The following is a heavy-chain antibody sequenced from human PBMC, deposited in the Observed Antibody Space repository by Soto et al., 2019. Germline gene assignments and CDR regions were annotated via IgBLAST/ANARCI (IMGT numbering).Heavy chain of an antibody. CDR1: GYTFTSYG. CDR2: ISAYNGNT. V-gene: IGHV1-18*01. CDR3: AKVLDHSPTGYWGE. D-gene: IGHD3-9*01. J-gene: IGHJ4*02. Sequence: GASVKVSCKASGYTFTSYGISWVRQAPGQGLEWMGWISAYNGNTNYAQKLQGRVTMTTDNSKNTLYVQMNSLRADDTAIYFCAKVLDHSPTGYWGEWGQGTLVTVSS.